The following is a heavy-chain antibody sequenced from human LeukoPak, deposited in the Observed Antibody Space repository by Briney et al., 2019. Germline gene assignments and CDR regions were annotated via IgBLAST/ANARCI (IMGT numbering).Heavy chain of an antibody. V-gene: IGHV3-21*01. CDR3: ARDRSASIAVVTAEIDY. CDR2: ISSSSSYI. D-gene: IGHD6-19*01. Sequence: SGGSLRLSCVASGFTFSSYEMNWVRQAPGKGLEWVSSISSSSSYIYYADSVKGRFTISRDNAKDSLYLQMNGLRAEDTAVYYCARDRSASIAVVTAEIDYWGQGTLVTVSS. CDR1: GFTFSSYE. J-gene: IGHJ4*02.